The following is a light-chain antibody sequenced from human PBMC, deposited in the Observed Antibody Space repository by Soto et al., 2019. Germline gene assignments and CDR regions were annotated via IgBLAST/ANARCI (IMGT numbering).Light chain of an antibody. CDR2: GAS. V-gene: IGKV3-20*01. CDR3: QQYGSSPTT. Sequence: EIVLTQSPGTLSSSPGERATLSCRASQSVSSSYLAWYQQKPGQAPRLLIYGASSRATGIPDRFSGSGSGTDFTLTISRLEPEDCAVYYCQQYGSSPTTFGPGTKVDIK. CDR1: QSVSSSY. J-gene: IGKJ3*01.